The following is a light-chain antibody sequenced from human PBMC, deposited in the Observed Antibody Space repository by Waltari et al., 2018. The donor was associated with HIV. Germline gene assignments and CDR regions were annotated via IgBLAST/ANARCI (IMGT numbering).Light chain of an antibody. V-gene: IGLV3-21*02. CDR3: QVWHSNSEHVV. CDR2: DDS. Sequence: SYVLTPPPAVSVAPGQTARITLEGNNIRRQNVHWYQQRPGQAPALVVHDDSDRPSGIPERFSGSNSGNTATLTISRVEAGDEADYYCQVWHSNSEHVVCGGGTKLTVL. J-gene: IGLJ2*01. CDR1: NIRRQN.